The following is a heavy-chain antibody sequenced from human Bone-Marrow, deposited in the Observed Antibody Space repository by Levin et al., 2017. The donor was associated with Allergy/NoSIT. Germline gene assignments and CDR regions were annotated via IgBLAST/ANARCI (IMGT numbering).Heavy chain of an antibody. CDR2: IYYSGST. D-gene: IGHD5-18*01. J-gene: IGHJ4*02. CDR3: ARHDGYNYGYSFDY. V-gene: IGHV4-59*08. CDR1: GGSISSYY. Sequence: ASETLSLTCTVSGGSISSYYWSWIRQPPGKGLEWVGFIYYSGSTNYNPSLKSRVIMSVDTSKNQFSLKLNSVTAADTAVYYCARHDGYNYGYSFDYWGQGTLVTVSS.